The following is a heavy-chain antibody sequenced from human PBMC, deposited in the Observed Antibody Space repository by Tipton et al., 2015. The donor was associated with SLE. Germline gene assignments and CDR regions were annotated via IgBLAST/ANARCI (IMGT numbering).Heavy chain of an antibody. CDR2: LYYSGST. V-gene: IGHV4-59*01. Sequence: TLSLTCTVSGGSISSYYWSWIRPPPGKGLEWIGYLYYSGSTNYNPSLKSRVTISVDTTKNQFSLKLSSVTAADTAVYYCARRYYSGAGMDVWGQGTTVIVSS. CDR1: GGSISSYY. CDR3: ARRYYSGAGMDV. J-gene: IGHJ6*02. D-gene: IGHD3-10*01.